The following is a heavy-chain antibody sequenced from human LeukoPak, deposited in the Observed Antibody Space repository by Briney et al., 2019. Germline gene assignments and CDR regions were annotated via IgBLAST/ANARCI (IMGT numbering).Heavy chain of an antibody. D-gene: IGHD3-16*01. V-gene: IGHV4-59*01. CDR1: GGALSSYY. CDR2: IYYSGST. J-gene: IGHJ4*02. CDR3: ARVNRGGAVDY. Sequence: SGTPFPTCPVSGGALSSYYWGWIRQPPREGLEWIGYIYYSGSTNYNPSLKSRVTISVDTSKNQFSLKLSSVTAADTAVYYCARVNRGGAVDYWGQGTLVTVSS.